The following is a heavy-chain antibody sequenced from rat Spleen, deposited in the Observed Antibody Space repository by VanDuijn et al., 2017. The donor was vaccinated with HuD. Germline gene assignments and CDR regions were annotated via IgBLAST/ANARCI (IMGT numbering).Heavy chain of an antibody. V-gene: IGHV2-13*01. CDR2: IWGDGST. CDR1: GFSLSNYG. D-gene: IGHD1-2*01. CDR3: ASSYMPFDY. J-gene: IGHJ2*01. Sequence: QVQLKESGPGLVQPSQTLSLTCTVSGFSLSNYGVHWIRQPPGKGLEWMGGIWGDGSTDYNSAVKSRLSISRDTSKSQVFLKMNSLQTEDTATYYCASSYMPFDYWGQGVMVTVSS.